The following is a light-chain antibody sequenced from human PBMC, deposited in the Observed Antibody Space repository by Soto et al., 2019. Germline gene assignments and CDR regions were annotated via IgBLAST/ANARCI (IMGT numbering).Light chain of an antibody. CDR2: GVT. CDR3: ISYTSSTTYV. Sequence: QSVLTQPASVSGSPGQSITMSCTGASSVVGGYNYVSWCQQHPGKAPKLMIYGVTNRPSGVSNRFSGSKSGNTASLTISGLQAEDEADYYCISYTSSTTYVFGTGTKVTVL. J-gene: IGLJ1*01. CDR1: SSVVGGYNY. V-gene: IGLV2-14*01.